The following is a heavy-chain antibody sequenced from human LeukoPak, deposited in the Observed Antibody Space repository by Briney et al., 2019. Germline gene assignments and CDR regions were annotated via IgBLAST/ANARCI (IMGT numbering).Heavy chain of an antibody. CDR3: ARHHSGSYPPYYMDV. CDR2: INYSGST. D-gene: IGHD1-26*01. V-gene: IGHV4-39*01. Sequence: PSETLSLTCSVSGGPISSSTNFWGWIPQAPGEGVEWIGSINYSGSTYYNPSLRSRVTISVDTSKNQFALKENSGTTADTAVYYRARHHSGSYPPYYMDVWGKGTTVTVSS. J-gene: IGHJ6*03. CDR1: GGPISSSTNF.